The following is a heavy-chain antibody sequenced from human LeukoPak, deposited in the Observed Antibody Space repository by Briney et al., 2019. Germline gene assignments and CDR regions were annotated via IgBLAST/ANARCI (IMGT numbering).Heavy chain of an antibody. CDR1: GFTFSSYA. CDR2: ISGSGGST. Sequence: GSLRLSCAASGFTFSSYAMSWVRQAPGKGLEWVSAISGSGGSTYYADSVKGRFTISRDNSKNTLYLQMNSLRAEDTAVYYCAKLGYYDSSPGYWGQGTLVTVSS. D-gene: IGHD3-22*01. J-gene: IGHJ4*02. V-gene: IGHV3-23*01. CDR3: AKLGYYDSSPGY.